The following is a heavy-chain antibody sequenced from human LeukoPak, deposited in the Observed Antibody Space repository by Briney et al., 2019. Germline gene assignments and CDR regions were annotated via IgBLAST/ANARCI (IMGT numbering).Heavy chain of an antibody. V-gene: IGHV4-59*01. D-gene: IGHD2-15*01. CDR2: IYYSGST. J-gene: IGHJ5*02. CDR3: ARRGGGSFSWFDP. CDR1: GGSISSYY. Sequence: SETLSLTCTVSGGSISSYYWSWIRQPPGKGLEWIGYIYYSGSTNYNPSLKSRVTISVDTSKNQFSLKLSSVTAADTAVYYCARRGGGSFSWFDPWGQGTLVTVSS.